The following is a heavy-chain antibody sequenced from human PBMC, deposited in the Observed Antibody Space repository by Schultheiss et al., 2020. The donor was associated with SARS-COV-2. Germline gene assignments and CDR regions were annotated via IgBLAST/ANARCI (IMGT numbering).Heavy chain of an antibody. CDR3: ARGGYNWDYYYYYGMDV. CDR2: IYYSGST. J-gene: IGHJ6*02. Sequence: SETLSLTCTVSGGSISSYYWSWIRKPPGKGLEWIGSIYYSGSTYYNPSLKSRVTISVDTSKNQFSLKLSSVTAADTAVYYCARGGYNWDYYYYYGMDVWGQGTTVTVSS. CDR1: GGSISSYY. D-gene: IGHD1-1*01. V-gene: IGHV4-39*07.